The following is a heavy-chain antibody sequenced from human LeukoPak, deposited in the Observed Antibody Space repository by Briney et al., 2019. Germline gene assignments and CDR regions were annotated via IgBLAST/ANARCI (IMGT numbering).Heavy chain of an antibody. J-gene: IGHJ6*04. CDR3: ARFYGGNSLGMDV. CDR1: GYSFTSYW. CDR2: IYPGDSGT. Sequence: GEPLQICCKGSGYSFTSYWICWVRQMPGKGLEWMGIIYPGDSGTRYSPSSQGQVTISADKSISNAYLQWSSLKASDTAMYYCARFYGGNSLGMDVWGKGTTVTVSS. V-gene: IGHV5-51*01. D-gene: IGHD4-23*01.